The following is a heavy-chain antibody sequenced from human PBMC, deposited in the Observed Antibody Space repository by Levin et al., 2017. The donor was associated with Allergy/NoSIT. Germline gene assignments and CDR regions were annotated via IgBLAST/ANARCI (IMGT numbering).Heavy chain of an antibody. Sequence: GESLKISCAGSGFAFSRYWMSLVRQAPGRGLEWLANIKYDGGEKYYVDSVKGRFTISRDNAKNSLSLQMNSLRADDAAVYYCARDPTYSGSIWGQGTLVTVSS. CDR1: GFAFSRYW. V-gene: IGHV3-7*01. J-gene: IGHJ4*02. CDR3: ARDPTYSGSI. D-gene: IGHD5-12*01. CDR2: IKYDGGEK.